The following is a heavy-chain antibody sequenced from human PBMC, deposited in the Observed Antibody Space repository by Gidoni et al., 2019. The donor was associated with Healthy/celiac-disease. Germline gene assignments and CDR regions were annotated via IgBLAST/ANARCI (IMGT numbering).Heavy chain of an antibody. V-gene: IGHV5-10-1*03. CDR2: IDPSDSYT. J-gene: IGHJ4*02. CDR3: ARAAPYYYDSSGYAPFDY. CDR1: GYSFTSYW. D-gene: IGHD3-22*01. Sequence: EVQLVQSGAEVKKPGESLRISCKGSGYSFTSYWSSWVRQMPGKGLEWMGRIDPSDSYTNYSPSFQGHVTISADKSISTAYLQWSSLKASDTAMYYCARAAPYYYDSSGYAPFDYWGQGTLVTVSS.